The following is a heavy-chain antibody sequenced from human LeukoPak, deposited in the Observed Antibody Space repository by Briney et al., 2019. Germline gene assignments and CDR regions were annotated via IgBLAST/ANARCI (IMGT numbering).Heavy chain of an antibody. CDR3: ARRAGAYSHPYDY. CDR1: GFTFSTYG. D-gene: IGHD4/OR15-4a*01. J-gene: IGHJ4*02. CDR2: ISGSGGST. Sequence: GGSLRLSCAASGFTFSTYGMSWVRQAPGKGLEWVPAISGSGGSTNYADSVKGRFTISRDNSKNTLYLQMNSLRAEDTAVYYCARRAGAYSHPYDYWGQGTLVTVPS. V-gene: IGHV3-23*01.